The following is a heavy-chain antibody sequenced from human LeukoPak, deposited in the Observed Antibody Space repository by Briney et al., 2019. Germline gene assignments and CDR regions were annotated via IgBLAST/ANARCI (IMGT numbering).Heavy chain of an antibody. CDR3: ARLYGSGNLDY. CDR2: IYYSGST. CDR1: GGSISSGGYY. J-gene: IGHJ4*02. Sequence: PSETLSLTCTVSGGSISSGGYYWSWIRQHPGKGLEWIGYIYYSGSTYYNPSLKSRVTISVDTSKNQLSLKLSSVTAADTAVYYCARLYGSGNLDYWGQGTLVTVSS. D-gene: IGHD3-10*01. V-gene: IGHV4-31*03.